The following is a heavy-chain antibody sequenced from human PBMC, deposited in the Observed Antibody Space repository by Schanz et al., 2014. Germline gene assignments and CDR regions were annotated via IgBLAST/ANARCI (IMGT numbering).Heavy chain of an antibody. V-gene: IGHV3-21*01. J-gene: IGHJ3*02. Sequence: EVKMVESGGGLVKPGGSLRLSCAASGFNFSSYSLNWVRQAPGKGLEWVSSISYGTSYIYYAESVKGRFTISRDNAKNSLYLPMNGLRAEDTAVYYCARVAARRDSSQQDAFDIWGQGTMVTVSS. CDR1: GFNFSSYS. CDR2: ISYGTSYI. CDR3: ARVAARRDSSQQDAFDI. D-gene: IGHD5-18*01.